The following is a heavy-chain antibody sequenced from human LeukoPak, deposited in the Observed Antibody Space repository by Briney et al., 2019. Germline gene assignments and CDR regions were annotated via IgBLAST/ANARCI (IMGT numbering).Heavy chain of an antibody. CDR1: GFTFSSYA. J-gene: IGHJ4*02. V-gene: IGHV3-23*01. CDR3: ATNYYDSTGYFPDFDY. CDR2: ISGSGRDT. D-gene: IGHD3-22*01. Sequence: PGGSLRLSCAASGFTFSSYAMNWVRQAPVKGLEWVSGISGSGRDTYYADSVKGRFTISRDNSKNTLYLQMNSLRADHTAVYYCATNYYDSTGYFPDFDYWGQGALVSVSS.